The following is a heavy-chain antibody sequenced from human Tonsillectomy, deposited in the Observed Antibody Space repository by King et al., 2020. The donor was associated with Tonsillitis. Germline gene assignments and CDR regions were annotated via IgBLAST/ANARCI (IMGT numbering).Heavy chain of an antibody. J-gene: IGHJ1*01. CDR1: GFSFSDVW. D-gene: IGHD3-3*01. V-gene: IGHV3-15*07. CDR3: GISPWSVHRESDY. Sequence: VQLVESGGGLVKPGQSLRLSCAVSGFSFSDVWLNWVRQAPGKGLEWVGRIKSKIDGGTTDYAAPVKGRFTISSDDSKTTLFLQMNSMKIEDTAVYSCGISPWSVHRESDYWGQGTLVTVSS. CDR2: IKSKIDGGTT.